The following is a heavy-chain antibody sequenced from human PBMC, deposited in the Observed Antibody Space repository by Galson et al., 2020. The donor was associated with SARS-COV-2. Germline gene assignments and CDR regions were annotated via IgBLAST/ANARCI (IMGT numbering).Heavy chain of an antibody. D-gene: IGHD4-17*01. CDR2: IYPGDSDT. V-gene: IGHV5-51*01. CDR3: ARQVAVTTPSYYYYGMDV. CDR1: GYSFTSYW. Sequence: GASLKISCKGSGYSFTSYWIGWVRQMPGKGLEWMGIIYPGDSDTRYSPSFQGQVTISADKSISTAYLQWSSLKASDTAMYYCARQVAVTTPSYYYYGMDVWGQGTTVTVCS. J-gene: IGHJ6*02.